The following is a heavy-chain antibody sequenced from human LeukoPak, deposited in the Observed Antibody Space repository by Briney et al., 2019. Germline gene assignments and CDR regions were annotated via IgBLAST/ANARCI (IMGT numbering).Heavy chain of an antibody. Sequence: GGSLRLSCEASGFSFSSYGLHWVRQAPGKGLEWVAFIRYDGSNKYYADSVKGRFTISRDNSKNTLYLQMNSLRAEDTAVYYCAKDRYPPKSYSGSYLFDYWGQGTLVTVSS. D-gene: IGHD1-26*01. V-gene: IGHV3-30*02. CDR1: GFSFSSYG. J-gene: IGHJ4*02. CDR3: AKDRYPPKSYSGSYLFDY. CDR2: IRYDGSNK.